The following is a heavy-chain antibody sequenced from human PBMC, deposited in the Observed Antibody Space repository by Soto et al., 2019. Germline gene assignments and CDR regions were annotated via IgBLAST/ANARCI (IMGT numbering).Heavy chain of an antibody. CDR1: GGSFSGYS. CDR2: INHSGST. V-gene: IGHV4-34*01. D-gene: IGHD1-1*01. Sequence: PSETLSLTCAVYGGSFSGYSWSWIRQPPGKGLEWIGKINHSGSTNYNPSLKSRVTISVDTSKNQFSLKLSSVTAADTAVYYCARLVNWNSFDYWGRGTLVTVSS. CDR3: ARLVNWNSFDY. J-gene: IGHJ4*02.